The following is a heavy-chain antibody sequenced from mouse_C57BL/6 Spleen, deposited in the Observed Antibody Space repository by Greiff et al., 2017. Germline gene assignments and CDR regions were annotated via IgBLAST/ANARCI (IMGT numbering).Heavy chain of an antibody. CDR1: GYTFTSYW. CDR2: IHPNSGST. Sequence: QVQLQQPGAELVKPGASVKLSCKASGYTFTSYWMHWVKQRPGQGLEWIGMIHPNSGSTNYNEKFKSKATLTVDKSSSTAYMQLSSLTSEDSAVYYCAREGIYDGYYGYFDYWGQGTTLTVSS. J-gene: IGHJ2*01. D-gene: IGHD2-3*01. CDR3: AREGIYDGYYGYFDY. V-gene: IGHV1-64*01.